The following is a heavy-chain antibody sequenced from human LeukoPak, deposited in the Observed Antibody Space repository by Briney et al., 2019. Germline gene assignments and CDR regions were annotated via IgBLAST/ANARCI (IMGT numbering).Heavy chain of an antibody. Sequence: SVKVSCKASGGTFSSYAISWVRQAPGQGLEWMGRIIPILGIANYAQKFQGRVTITADKSTSTAYMELSRLRSDDTAVYYCARGGVHYVYFDYWGQGTLVTVSS. D-gene: IGHD4-17*01. CDR2: IIPILGIA. CDR1: GGTFSSYA. V-gene: IGHV1-69*04. J-gene: IGHJ4*02. CDR3: ARGGVHYVYFDY.